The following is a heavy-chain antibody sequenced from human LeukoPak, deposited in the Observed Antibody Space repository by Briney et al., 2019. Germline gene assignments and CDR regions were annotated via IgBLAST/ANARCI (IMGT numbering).Heavy chain of an antibody. Sequence: SETLSLTCAVSGYSISSAYYWGWGWIRQPPGKGLEWIGSIHHSGSTYYNPSLKSRVTISVDTSKNQFSLKVSSVTAADTAVYYCARAGSDDFWSGPPLSLTSCRFDPWGQGTLVTVSS. D-gene: IGHD3-3*01. CDR1: GYSISSAYY. V-gene: IGHV4-38-2*01. CDR3: ARAGSDDFWSGPPLSLTSCRFDP. J-gene: IGHJ5*02. CDR2: IHHSGST.